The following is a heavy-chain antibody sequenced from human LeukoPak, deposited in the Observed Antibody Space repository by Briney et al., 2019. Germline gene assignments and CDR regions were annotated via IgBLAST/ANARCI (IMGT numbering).Heavy chain of an antibody. CDR2: INPNNGGT. CDR3: ARGTKLLWFGESYYYYMDV. CDR1: GYTFTGYY. J-gene: IGHJ6*03. V-gene: IGHV1-2*02. D-gene: IGHD3-10*01. Sequence: EASVKVSCKASGYTFTGYYMHWVRQAPGQGLEWMGWINPNNGGTNYAQKFQGRVTMTRDTSISTAYMELSSLRSEDTAVYYCARGTKLLWFGESYYYYMDVWGKGTTVTVSS.